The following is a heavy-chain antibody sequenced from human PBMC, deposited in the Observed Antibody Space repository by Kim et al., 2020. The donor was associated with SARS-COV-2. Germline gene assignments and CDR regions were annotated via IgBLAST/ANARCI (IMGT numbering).Heavy chain of an antibody. J-gene: IGHJ4*02. D-gene: IGHD3-22*01. CDR1: GFTFSSYA. V-gene: IGHV3-30*04. CDR3: AREGFYSYESSGYYYQPLDY. CDR2: ISYDGSNK. Sequence: GGSLRLSCAASGFTFSSYAMHWVRQAPGKGLEWVAVISYDGSNKYYADSVKGRFTISRDNSKNTLYLQMNSLRAEDTAVYYCAREGFYSYESSGYYYQPLDYWGQGTLVTVSS.